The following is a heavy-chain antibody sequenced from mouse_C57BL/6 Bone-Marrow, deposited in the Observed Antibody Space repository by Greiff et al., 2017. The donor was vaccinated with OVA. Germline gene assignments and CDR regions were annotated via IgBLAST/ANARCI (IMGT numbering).Heavy chain of an antibody. CDR1: GYTFTDYE. Sequence: VQLQQSGAELVRPGASVTLSCKASGYTFTDYEMHWVKQTPVHGLEWIGAIDPETGGTAYNQKFKGKAILTADKSSSTAYMEPRSLTSEDSAVYYCTRERAWYFDVWGTGTTVTVSS. CDR2: IDPETGGT. J-gene: IGHJ1*03. D-gene: IGHD3-3*01. CDR3: TRERAWYFDV. V-gene: IGHV1-15*01.